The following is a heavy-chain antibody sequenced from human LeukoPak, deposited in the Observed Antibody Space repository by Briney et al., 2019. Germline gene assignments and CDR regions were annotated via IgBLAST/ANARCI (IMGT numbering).Heavy chain of an antibody. Sequence: PGRSLRLSCAASGFTFSSYAMHWVRQAPGKGLEWVAVISYDGSNKYYADSVKGRFTISRDNSKNTLYLQMNSLRAEDAAVYYCARTQLIAVAGNFDYWGQGTLVTVSS. D-gene: IGHD6-19*01. CDR1: GFTFSSYA. CDR3: ARTQLIAVAGNFDY. CDR2: ISYDGSNK. V-gene: IGHV3-30-3*01. J-gene: IGHJ4*02.